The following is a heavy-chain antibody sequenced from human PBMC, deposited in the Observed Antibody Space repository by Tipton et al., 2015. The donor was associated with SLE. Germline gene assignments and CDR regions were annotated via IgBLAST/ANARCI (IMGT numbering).Heavy chain of an antibody. J-gene: IGHJ3*02. CDR1: GYSISSGYY. Sequence: TLSLTCAVSGYSISSGYYWGWIRQPPGKGLEWIGRIYTSGSTNYNPSLKSRVTMSVDTSKNQFSLKLSSVTAADTAVYYCARDRGDADAFDIWGQGTMVTVSS. D-gene: IGHD3-10*01. CDR3: ARDRGDADAFDI. CDR2: IYTSGST. V-gene: IGHV4-38-2*02.